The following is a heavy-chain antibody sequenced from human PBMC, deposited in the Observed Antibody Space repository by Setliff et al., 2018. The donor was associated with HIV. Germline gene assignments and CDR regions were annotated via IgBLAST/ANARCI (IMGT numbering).Heavy chain of an antibody. CDR2: INHSGNI. Sequence: SETLSLTCAVYGGAFNDYYWNWIRQPPGEGLQWIGEINHSGNINYNPSLRSRVTMSVDTSKKQFSLKLRSVTAADTAVYYCARSGFGYYYCYMDVWGKGTTVTVSS. V-gene: IGHV4-34*01. J-gene: IGHJ6*03. CDR3: ARSGFGYYYCYMDV. CDR1: GGAFNDYY. D-gene: IGHD3-10*01.